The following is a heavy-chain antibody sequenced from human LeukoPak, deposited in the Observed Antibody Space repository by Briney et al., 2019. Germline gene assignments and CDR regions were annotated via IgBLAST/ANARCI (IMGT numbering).Heavy chain of an antibody. CDR3: AGVPWNNAYFDN. CDR2: IKQDGSAK. CDR1: GFTFSNCW. J-gene: IGHJ4*02. Sequence: PGESLRLSCTSSGFTFSNCWMSWVRQPPGKGLEWVAIIKQDGSAKHYVDSVKGRFTISRDNTKNSLFLQMNSLRGEDTAIYYCAGVPWNNAYFDNWGQGTLVTVSP. D-gene: IGHD1/OR15-1a*01. V-gene: IGHV3-7*05.